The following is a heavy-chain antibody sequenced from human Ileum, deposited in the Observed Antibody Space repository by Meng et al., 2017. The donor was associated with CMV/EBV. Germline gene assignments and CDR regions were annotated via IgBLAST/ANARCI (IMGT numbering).Heavy chain of an antibody. CDR1: GYTFTSYG. CDR2: ISAYNGNT. Sequence: ASVKVSCKASGYTFTSYGISWVRQAPGQGLEWMGWISAYNGNTNYAQKLQGRVTMTTDTSTSTAYMELRSLRSDDTAVYYCARGLFWRDYRHESPFGWFDPWGQGNLVNVSS. D-gene: IGHD3-3*01. J-gene: IGHJ5*02. V-gene: IGHV1-18*01. CDR3: ARGLFWRDYRHESPFGWFDP.